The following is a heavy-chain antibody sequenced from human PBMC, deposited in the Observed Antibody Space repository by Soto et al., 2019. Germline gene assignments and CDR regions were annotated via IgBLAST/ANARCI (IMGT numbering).Heavy chain of an antibody. CDR1: GFTFSTYA. Sequence: QVQLVESGGGVVQPGRSLRLSCAASGFTFSTYAMHWVRQAPGKGLEWVAVISYDGINKYFVDSVKGRFTISRDNARNTLYLQMNSLRAEDTAVYYCAKVAFASGWYGKGGSNDVDYWGQGTLVSVSS. J-gene: IGHJ4*02. V-gene: IGHV3-30*18. D-gene: IGHD6-19*01. CDR3: AKVAFASGWYGKGGSNDVDY. CDR2: ISYDGINK.